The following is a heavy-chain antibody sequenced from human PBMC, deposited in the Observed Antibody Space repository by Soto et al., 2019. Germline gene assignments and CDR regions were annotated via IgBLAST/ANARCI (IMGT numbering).Heavy chain of an antibody. V-gene: IGHV1-69*13. CDR3: ARGLYYYDSSGYSDAFDI. Sequence: SVKVSCKAFGGTFSSYGVSWVRQAPGQGLEWVGRIIPVFGTTHYAQKFQGRVTVTADESTSTAHMELSSLRSEDTAVYHCARGLYYYDSSGYSDAFDIWGQGTMVTVSS. D-gene: IGHD3-22*01. J-gene: IGHJ3*02. CDR2: IIPVFGTT. CDR1: GGTFSSYG.